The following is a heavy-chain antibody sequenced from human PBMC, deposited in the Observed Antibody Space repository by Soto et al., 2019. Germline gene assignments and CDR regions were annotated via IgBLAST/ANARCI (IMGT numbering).Heavy chain of an antibody. J-gene: IGHJ3*01. CDR3: ARRYGSAFDF. V-gene: IGHV4-59*01. D-gene: IGHD3-10*01. Sequence: QVQLQESGPGLVKPSETLSLTCTVSGGSISSYYWSWIRQPPGKGLEWIGYIYYIGSTNYNPSLKSRVTLSVDTSKNQFSLKLSSVPAADTGVYYCARRYGSAFDFWGQGTMVTVSS. CDR1: GGSISSYY. CDR2: IYYIGST.